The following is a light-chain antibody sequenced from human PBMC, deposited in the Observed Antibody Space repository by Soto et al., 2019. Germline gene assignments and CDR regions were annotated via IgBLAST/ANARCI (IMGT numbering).Light chain of an antibody. CDR2: EVS. Sequence: HSALTQPPSASGSPGQSVTISCTGTSSDVGGYKYVSWYQQHPGKVPKLVIYEVSKRPSGVPDRFSGSKSGNTASLTVSGLQAEDEADYYCSSFAGFNAHVVFGGGTKVTVL. J-gene: IGLJ2*01. V-gene: IGLV2-8*01. CDR1: SSDVGGYKY. CDR3: SSFAGFNAHVV.